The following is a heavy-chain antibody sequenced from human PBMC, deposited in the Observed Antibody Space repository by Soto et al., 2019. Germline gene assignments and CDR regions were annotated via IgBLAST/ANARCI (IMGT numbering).Heavy chain of an antibody. Sequence: NPSETLSLTCTVSGDSISSGGYFWNWIRQHPGKGLEWIGLIYYTGSTFYNPSLRSRVTFSVDTSKNHFSLKLTSVTAADTAVYFCARLSSSSSFDFWGQGTLVTVSS. D-gene: IGHD6-6*01. J-gene: IGHJ4*02. V-gene: IGHV4-31*03. CDR1: GDSISSGGYF. CDR2: IYYTGST. CDR3: ARLSSSSSFDF.